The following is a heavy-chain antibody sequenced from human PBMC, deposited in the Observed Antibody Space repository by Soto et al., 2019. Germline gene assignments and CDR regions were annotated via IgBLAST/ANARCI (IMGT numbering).Heavy chain of an antibody. CDR3: ARTERFFDY. Sequence: SQTLSLTCAISGDSVSSKRAAWNWIRESPSRGLEWLGRTYYRSRWYNDYAVSVKSRISINPDTSKNQFSLQLKSVTPEDAAVYYCARTERFFDYLGQGTLVTVSS. CDR2: TYYRSRWYN. J-gene: IGHJ4*02. CDR1: GDSVSSKRAA. V-gene: IGHV6-1*01.